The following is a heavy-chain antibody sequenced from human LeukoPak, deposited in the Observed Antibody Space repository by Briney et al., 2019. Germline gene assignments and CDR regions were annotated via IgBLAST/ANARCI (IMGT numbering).Heavy chain of an antibody. D-gene: IGHD2-15*01. CDR2: IWYDGSDK. CDR3: SRVGCTGGSCLAYNYYAMDV. Sequence: PGGSLRLSCAASGFTFNTYGMNWVRQAPGKGLEWVAIIWYDGSDKYYADSMKGRFTISRDNSKNTLYLQVNTLRAEDTAVYYCSRVGCTGGSCLAYNYYAMDVWGQGTTVTVSS. V-gene: IGHV3-33*01. J-gene: IGHJ6*02. CDR1: GFTFNTYG.